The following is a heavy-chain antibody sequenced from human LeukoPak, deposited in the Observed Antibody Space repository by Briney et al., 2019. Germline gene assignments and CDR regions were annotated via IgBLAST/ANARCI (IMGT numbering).Heavy chain of an antibody. CDR3: AKDSPYYYDSSGYPLDY. CDR1: GFTFSSYA. Sequence: GGSLRLSCAAPGFTFSSYAMSWVRQAPGKGLEWVSAISGIGGSTYYADSVKGRFTISRDNSKNTLYLQMNSLRAEDTAVYYCAKDSPYYYDSSGYPLDYWGQGTLVTVSS. J-gene: IGHJ4*02. V-gene: IGHV3-23*01. D-gene: IGHD3-22*01. CDR2: ISGIGGST.